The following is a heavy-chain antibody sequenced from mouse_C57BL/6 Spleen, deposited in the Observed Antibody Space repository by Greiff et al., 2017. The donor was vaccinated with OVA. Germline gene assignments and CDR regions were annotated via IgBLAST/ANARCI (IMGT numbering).Heavy chain of an antibody. CDR2: IDPSDSYT. J-gene: IGHJ4*01. CDR3: ARPGLGAMDY. V-gene: IGHV1-69*01. Sequence: LQQSGAELVMPGASVKLSCKASGYTFTSYWMHWVKQRPGQGLEWIGEIDPSDSYTNYNQKFKGKSTLTVDKSSSTAYMQLSSLTSEDSAVYYCARPGLGAMDYWGQGTSVTVSS. CDR1: GYTFTSYW. D-gene: IGHD4-1*01.